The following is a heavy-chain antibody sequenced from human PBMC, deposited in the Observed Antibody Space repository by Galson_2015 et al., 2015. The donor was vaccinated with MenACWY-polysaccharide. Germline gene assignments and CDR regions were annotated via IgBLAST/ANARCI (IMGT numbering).Heavy chain of an antibody. V-gene: IGHV3-30-3*01. CDR3: AREYCSRTSCQTIDH. D-gene: IGHD2-2*01. Sequence: SLRLSCAASGFTFSRYAMHWVRQAPGKGLEWVTIISYDGTNKYYADSVKGRFTISRDKSKNTLYLQMNSLRAEDTAVYYCAREYCSRTSCQTIDHWGQETLGTVSS. J-gene: IGHJ4*02. CDR1: GFTFSRYA. CDR2: ISYDGTNK.